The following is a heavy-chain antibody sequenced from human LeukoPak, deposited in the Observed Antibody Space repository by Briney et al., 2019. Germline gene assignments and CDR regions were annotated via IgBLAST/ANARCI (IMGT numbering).Heavy chain of an antibody. J-gene: IGHJ4*02. CDR2: INTNTGNP. V-gene: IGHV7-4-1*02. CDR3: ARFPLRIAMPGSLPSFDY. Sequence: WASVKVSCKASGYTFTNYAMHWVRQAPGQGLEWMGWINTNTGNPTYGQGFTGRFVFSLDTSVSTAYLQVSSLKAEDTAVYYCARFPLRIAMPGSLPSFDYWGQGTLVTVSS. CDR1: GYTFTNYA. D-gene: IGHD6-19*01.